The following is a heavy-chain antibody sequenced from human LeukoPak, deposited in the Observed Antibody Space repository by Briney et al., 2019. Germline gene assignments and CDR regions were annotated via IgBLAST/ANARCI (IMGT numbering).Heavy chain of an antibody. D-gene: IGHD2-8*01. Sequence: SETLSLTCTVSGYSISSSSYYWGWIRQPPGKGLEWIGSIYYSGSTYYNPSLKSRVTTSVDTSKNQFSLKLSSVTAADTAVYYCARAKWAYFDYWGQGTLVTVSS. J-gene: IGHJ4*02. CDR3: ARAKWAYFDY. CDR2: IYYSGST. V-gene: IGHV4-39*07. CDR1: GYSISSSSYY.